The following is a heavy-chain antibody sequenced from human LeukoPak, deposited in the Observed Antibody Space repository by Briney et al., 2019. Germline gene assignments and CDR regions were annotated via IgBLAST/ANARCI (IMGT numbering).Heavy chain of an antibody. Sequence: RPGGSLRLSCVASGFTFSAYVVSWVRQAPGKGLEWVSGITGSGSRTYYADSVKGRFTISRDNSKNTLYLQMNSLRAEDTAVYYCAKPYGDYASWGPGTLVTVSS. CDR3: AKPYGDYAS. J-gene: IGHJ5*02. V-gene: IGHV3-23*01. CDR2: ITGSGSRT. D-gene: IGHD4-17*01. CDR1: GFTFSAYV.